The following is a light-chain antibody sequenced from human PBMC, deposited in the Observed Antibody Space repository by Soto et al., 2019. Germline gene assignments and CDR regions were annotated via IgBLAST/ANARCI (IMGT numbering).Light chain of an antibody. V-gene: IGKV1-5*03. Sequence: DIPMTQSPSTLSASVGDRVTLTCRASQSLNSELAWYQQKPGKAPNLLIYQASSLKGGVPSRFTGTGSGTEFTFTISSLQPGDSATYYCQQYNDYPLTFGGGTKVEIK. J-gene: IGKJ4*01. CDR1: QSLNSE. CDR2: QAS. CDR3: QQYNDYPLT.